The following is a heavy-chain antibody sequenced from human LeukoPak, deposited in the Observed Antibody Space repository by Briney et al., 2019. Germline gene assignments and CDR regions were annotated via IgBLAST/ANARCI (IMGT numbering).Heavy chain of an antibody. CDR1: GFTFTSSA. CDR3: AAEAAYYYDSRDAFDV. V-gene: IGHV1-58*01. J-gene: IGHJ3*01. D-gene: IGHD3-22*01. CDR2: IVVGSGNT. Sequence: SVKVSCRASGFTFTSSAVQWVRQARGQRLEWIGWIVVGSGNTNYAQKFQERVTITKDMSTSLVYMELSSLRSEDTAVYYCAAEAAYYYDSRDAFDVWGQGTMVTVSS.